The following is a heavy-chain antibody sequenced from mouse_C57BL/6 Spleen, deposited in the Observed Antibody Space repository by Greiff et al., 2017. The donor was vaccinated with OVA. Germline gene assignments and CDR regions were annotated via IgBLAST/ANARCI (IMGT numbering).Heavy chain of an antibody. V-gene: IGHV1-82*01. CDR2: IYPGDGDT. J-gene: IGHJ4*01. Sequence: QVQLQQSGPELVKPGASVKISCKASGYAFSSSWMNWVKQRPGKGLEWIGRIYPGDGDTNYNGKFKGKATLTADKSSSTAYMQLSSLTSEDSAVYFCARDDYDGYDYAMDDWGQGTSVTVSS. CDR3: ARDDYDGYDYAMDD. CDR1: GYAFSSSW. D-gene: IGHD2-4*01.